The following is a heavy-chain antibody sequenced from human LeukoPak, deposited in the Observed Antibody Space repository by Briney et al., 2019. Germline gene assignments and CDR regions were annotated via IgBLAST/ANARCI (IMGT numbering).Heavy chain of an antibody. CDR1: GGSISSYY. D-gene: IGHD3-16*02. Sequence: SETLSLTCTVSGGSISSYYWSWIRQPPGKGLEWIGYIFYSGNTNYNPSLKSRVTISVDTSKNQFSLKLISVTAADTAMYYCARDSPYYDYLWGSYRDVADAFDIWGQGTMVTVSS. J-gene: IGHJ3*02. V-gene: IGHV4-59*01. CDR2: IFYSGNT. CDR3: ARDSPYYDYLWGSYRDVADAFDI.